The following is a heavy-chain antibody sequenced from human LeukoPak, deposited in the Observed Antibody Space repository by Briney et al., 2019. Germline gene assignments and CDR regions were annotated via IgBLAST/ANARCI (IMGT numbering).Heavy chain of an antibody. Sequence: RGSLRLSSGDPGYTFTKYAMTRVRQAPGKGLEWASAISGGGGSTYYADSVKGRVTISRDISKNTLYLQLSSLRAEDTAVHYCAKGSRSSWSYYFDYWGRGTLVTVSS. D-gene: IGHD6-6*01. CDR1: GYTFTKYA. CDR2: ISGGGGST. CDR3: AKGSRSSWSYYFDY. J-gene: IGHJ4*02. V-gene: IGHV3-23*01.